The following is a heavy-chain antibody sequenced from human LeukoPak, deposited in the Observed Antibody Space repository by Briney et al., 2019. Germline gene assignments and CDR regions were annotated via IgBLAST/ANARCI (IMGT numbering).Heavy chain of an antibody. CDR2: ISWNSGSI. CDR1: GFTFDDYA. CDR3: ARELSSWNFDY. D-gene: IGHD6-13*01. J-gene: IGHJ4*02. Sequence: GGSLRLSCAASGFTFDDYAMHWVRQAPGKGLEWVSGISWNSGSIGYADSVKGRFTISRDNAKNSLYLQMNSLRAEDTALYYCARELSSWNFDYWGQGTLVTVSS. V-gene: IGHV3-9*01.